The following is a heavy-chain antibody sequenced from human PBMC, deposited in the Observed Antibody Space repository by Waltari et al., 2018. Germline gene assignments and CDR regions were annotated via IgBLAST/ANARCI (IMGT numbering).Heavy chain of an antibody. J-gene: IGHJ4*02. CDR1: GGSFSGYY. CDR3: ARAYSSSWYAPLDY. Sequence: QVQLQQWGAGLLKPSETLSLTCAVYGGSFSGYYWSWIRQPPGKGLEWIGEINHSGSTNYNPSLKSRVTISVDTSKNQFSLKLSSVTAADTAVYYCARAYSSSWYAPLDYWGQGTLVTVSS. CDR2: INHSGST. D-gene: IGHD6-13*01. V-gene: IGHV4-34*01.